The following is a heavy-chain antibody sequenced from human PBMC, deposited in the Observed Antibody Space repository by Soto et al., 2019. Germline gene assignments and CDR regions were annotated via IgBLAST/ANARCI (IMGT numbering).Heavy chain of an antibody. V-gene: IGHV4-59*08. CDR3: ARSGGYYYGSGSYYNNWFDP. J-gene: IGHJ5*02. CDR2: IYYSGST. Sequence: QVQLQESGPGLVKPSETLSLTCTVSGGSISSYYWSWIRQPPGKGLEWIGYIYYSGSTNYNPSLKSRVTISVDTSKNQFSLKLSSVTAADTAVYYCARSGGYYYGSGSYYNNWFDPWGQGTLVTVSS. D-gene: IGHD3-10*01. CDR1: GGSISSYY.